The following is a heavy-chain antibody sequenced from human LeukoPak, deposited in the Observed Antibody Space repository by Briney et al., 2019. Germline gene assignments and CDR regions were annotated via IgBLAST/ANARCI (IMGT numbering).Heavy chain of an antibody. CDR3: ARTLNRGYYYGSAY. D-gene: IGHD3-10*01. Sequence: GGSLRLSCAASGFTFSSYSMNWVRQAPGKGLEWVSSISSSSSYIYYADSVKGRFTISRDNAKNLLYLQMNSLRAEDTAVYYCARTLNRGYYYGSAYWGQGTLVTVSS. CDR1: GFTFSSYS. V-gene: IGHV3-21*01. J-gene: IGHJ4*02. CDR2: ISSSSSYI.